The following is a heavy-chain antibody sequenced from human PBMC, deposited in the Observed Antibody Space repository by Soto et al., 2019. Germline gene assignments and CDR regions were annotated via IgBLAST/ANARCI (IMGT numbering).Heavy chain of an antibody. D-gene: IGHD6-19*01. CDR2: ISSSSSTI. V-gene: IGHV3-48*01. J-gene: IGHJ3*02. CDR3: VRAPSSGWYGGDAFDI. CDR1: GFTFNTYN. Sequence: GGSLRLSCAASGFTFNTYNMNWVRQAPGKGLEWVSYISSSSSTIYYADSVKGRFTISRDNAKNSLYLQMNSLRAEDTAVYYCVRAPSSGWYGGDAFDIWGQGTTVTVSS.